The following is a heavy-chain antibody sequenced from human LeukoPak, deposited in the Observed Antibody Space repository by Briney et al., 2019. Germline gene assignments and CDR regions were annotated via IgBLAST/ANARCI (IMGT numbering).Heavy chain of an antibody. Sequence: PGGSLRLSCAASGFTFSSYEMNWVRQAPGKGLEWVSYISSSGSTIYYADSVKGRFTISRDNSKNTLHLQMNSLRAEDTAVYYCAKAAYGSESYYDPFDYWGQGTLVTVSS. CDR3: AKAAYGSESYYDPFDY. CDR1: GFTFSSYE. D-gene: IGHD3-10*01. CDR2: ISSSGSTI. V-gene: IGHV3-48*03. J-gene: IGHJ4*02.